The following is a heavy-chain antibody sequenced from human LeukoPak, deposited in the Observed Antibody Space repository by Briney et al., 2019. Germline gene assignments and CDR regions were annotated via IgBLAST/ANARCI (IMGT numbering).Heavy chain of an antibody. J-gene: IGHJ3*02. D-gene: IGHD1-26*01. V-gene: IGHV4-59*01. Sequence: GSLRLSCAASGFTFSSYAMSWVRQAPGKGLEWIGYIYYSGSTYYNPSLKSRVTISVDTSKNQFSLKLSSVTAADTAVYYCARWSGSYQDAFDIWGQGTMVTVSS. CDR1: GFTFSSYA. CDR2: IYYSGST. CDR3: ARWSGSYQDAFDI.